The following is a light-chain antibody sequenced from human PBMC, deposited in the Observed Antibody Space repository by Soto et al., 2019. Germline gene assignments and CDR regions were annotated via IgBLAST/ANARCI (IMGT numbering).Light chain of an antibody. CDR2: GAS. V-gene: IGKV3D-15*01. Sequence: EIVMTQSPATLSLSPGERVTLSCRASQSVSSNLAWYQQKPGQAPRLLIHGASTRATGIPDRFSGSGSGAEFTLTISSLQSEDFAVYYCQQYYKWPPTFGQGTKVEIK. J-gene: IGKJ1*01. CDR1: QSVSSN. CDR3: QQYYKWPPT.